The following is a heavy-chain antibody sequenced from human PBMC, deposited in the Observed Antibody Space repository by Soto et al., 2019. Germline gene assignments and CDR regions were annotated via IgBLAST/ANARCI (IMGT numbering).Heavy chain of an antibody. CDR3: AKDQQQWLVRELGY. J-gene: IGHJ4*02. V-gene: IGHV3-23*01. CDR2: ISGSGGST. CDR1: GFTFSSYA. D-gene: IGHD6-19*01. Sequence: PGGSLRLSCAASGFTFSSYAMSWVRQAPGKGREWVSAISGSGGSTYYADSVKGRFTISRDNSKNTLYLQMNSLRAEDTAVYYCAKDQQQWLVRELGYWGQGTLVTVSS.